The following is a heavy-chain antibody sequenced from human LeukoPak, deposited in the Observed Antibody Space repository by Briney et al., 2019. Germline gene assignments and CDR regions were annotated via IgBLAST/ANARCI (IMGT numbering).Heavy chain of an antibody. Sequence: GTSLRLSCAASGFTFSNYGMHWVRQAPGKGLEWLAVISYDGSNKYYADSVKGRFTISRDNSKNTLYLQTNSLRAEDTAVYYCAKRNLGNIDYWGQGTLVTVSS. J-gene: IGHJ4*02. CDR3: AKRNLGNIDY. CDR1: GFTFSNYG. CDR2: ISYDGSNK. V-gene: IGHV3-30*18. D-gene: IGHD3-16*01.